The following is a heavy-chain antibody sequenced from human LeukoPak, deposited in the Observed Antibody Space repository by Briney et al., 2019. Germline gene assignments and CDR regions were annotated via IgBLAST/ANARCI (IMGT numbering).Heavy chain of an antibody. CDR2: INPNSCGT. J-gene: IGHJ6*02. D-gene: IGHD3-10*01. Sequence: ASVTVSCLASGYTSTGYYMHWLRQAPGQGREGMGWINPNSCGTNYAQKFQGRVTMTRETSISTAYMELSRLGSDDAAVDYCARPNSGSDPYYYGMDVWGQGTTVTVSS. V-gene: IGHV1-2*02. CDR1: GYTSTGYY. CDR3: ARPNSGSDPYYYGMDV.